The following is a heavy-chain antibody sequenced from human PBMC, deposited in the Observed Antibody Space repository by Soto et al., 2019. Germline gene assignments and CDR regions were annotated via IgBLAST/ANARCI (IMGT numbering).Heavy chain of an antibody. V-gene: IGHV3-7*01. J-gene: IGHJ4*02. CDR1: GFTFSSYW. CDR3: ARDLPPWSGYLDY. D-gene: IGHD3-3*01. CDR2: IKQDGSEK. Sequence: GGSLRLSCAASGFTFSSYWMSWVRQAPGKGLEWVANIKQDGSEKYYVDSVKGRFTISRDNAKNSLYLQMNSLRAEDTAVYYCARDLPPWSGYLDYWGQGTLVTVSS.